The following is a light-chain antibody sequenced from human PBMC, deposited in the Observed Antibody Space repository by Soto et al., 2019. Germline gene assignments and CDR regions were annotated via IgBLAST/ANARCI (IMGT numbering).Light chain of an antibody. CDR3: QQYSTLPHT. Sequence: ENVLTQSPSTLSVSPGERATLSCRASQSVTNSFFAWYQHKPGQAPRLLIYGISSRATSIPDRFSGSGSGTDFTLTISRLEPEDLVVYYCQQYSTLPHTFGQGTKLEVK. J-gene: IGKJ2*01. V-gene: IGKV3-20*01. CDR1: QSVTNSF. CDR2: GIS.